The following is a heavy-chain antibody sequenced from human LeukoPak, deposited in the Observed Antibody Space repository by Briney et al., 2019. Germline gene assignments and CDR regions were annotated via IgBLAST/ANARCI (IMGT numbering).Heavy chain of an antibody. CDR1: GFTFSSYG. Sequence: GGSLRLSCAASGFTFSSYGMHWVRHAPGKGLEWVAFIRYDGSNKYYADSVKGRFTISRDNSKNTLYLQMNSLRAEDTAVYYCAKNQRMVGATSAFAIWGQGTMVTVSS. CDR2: IRYDGSNK. D-gene: IGHD1-26*01. CDR3: AKNQRMVGATSAFAI. V-gene: IGHV3-30*02. J-gene: IGHJ3*02.